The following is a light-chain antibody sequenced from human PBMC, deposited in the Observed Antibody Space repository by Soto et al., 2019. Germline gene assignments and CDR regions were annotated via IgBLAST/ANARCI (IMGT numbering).Light chain of an antibody. Sequence: QSALTQPASVCGSPGQSITISCTGTSSDVGGYNYVSWYQQHPGKAPKLMIYEVSNRPSGVYNRFSGSKSGNTASLNISGLQAEDEADYYCSSYTSSSPYVFGTGTKVTVL. V-gene: IGLV2-14*01. CDR1: SSDVGGYNY. CDR3: SSYTSSSPYV. J-gene: IGLJ1*01. CDR2: EVS.